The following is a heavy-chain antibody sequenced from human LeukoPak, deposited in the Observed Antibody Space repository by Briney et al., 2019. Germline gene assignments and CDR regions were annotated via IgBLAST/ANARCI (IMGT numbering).Heavy chain of an antibody. CDR1: GGSISSSSYY. CDR2: IYYSGST. Sequence: SETLSLTCTVSGGSISSSSYYWGWIRQPPGKGLEWIGSIYYSGSTYYNPSLKSRVTISVDTSKNHFSLKLSSVTAADTAVYYCARTNRGYSGYDWASNFDYWGQGTLVTVSS. J-gene: IGHJ4*02. CDR3: ARTNRGYSGYDWASNFDY. V-gene: IGHV4-39*02. D-gene: IGHD5-12*01.